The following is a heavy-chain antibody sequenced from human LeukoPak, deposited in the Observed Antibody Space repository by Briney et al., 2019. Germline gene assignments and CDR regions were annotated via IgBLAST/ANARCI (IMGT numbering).Heavy chain of an antibody. Sequence: GESLKISCKGSGYSFTSYWIGWVRQMPGKGLEWMGIIYPGDSATRYNTSFQGQVTTSADKSISTAYLQGSSLKASDTAMYYCARGDSSGHTLDYWGQGTLVTVSS. CDR2: IYPGDSAT. J-gene: IGHJ4*02. CDR1: GYSFTSYW. V-gene: IGHV5-51*01. CDR3: ARGDSSGHTLDY. D-gene: IGHD3-22*01.